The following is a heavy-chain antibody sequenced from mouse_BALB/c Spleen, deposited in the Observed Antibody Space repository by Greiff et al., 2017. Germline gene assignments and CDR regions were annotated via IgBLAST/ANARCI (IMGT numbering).Heavy chain of an antibody. Sequence: QVQLQQSGPGLVKPGALVKISCTASGYTFTSYDITWVHQRPGQGLEWVGEIYRGDGSTKYNENIKGRSTLTADKAANTAYMQLSSLTSENAAVYFCARKWLRLNYMDYWGQGTTVTVSS. CDR2: IYRGDGST. V-gene: IGHV1S56*01. D-gene: IGHD2-2*01. CDR1: GYTFTSYD. J-gene: IGHJ4*01. CDR3: ARKWLRLNYMDY.